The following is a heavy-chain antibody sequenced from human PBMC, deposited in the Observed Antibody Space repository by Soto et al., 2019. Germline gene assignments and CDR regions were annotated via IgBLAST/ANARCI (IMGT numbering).Heavy chain of an antibody. J-gene: IGHJ4*02. CDR2: ISGTGGST. V-gene: IGHV3-23*01. CDR1: GFTFTSYA. D-gene: IGHD4-17*01. CDR3: ARGSAYSDYDLEY. Sequence: GGSLRLSCAASGFTFTSYAMTWVRQAPGKGLEWVSGISGTGGSTYYADSVKGRFTISRDKSKNTLYLHVNSLRAEDTAVYYCARGSAYSDYDLEYWGQGTLVTVSS.